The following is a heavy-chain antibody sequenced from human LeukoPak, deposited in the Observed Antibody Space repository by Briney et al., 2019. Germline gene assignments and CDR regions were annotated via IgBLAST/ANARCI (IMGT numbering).Heavy chain of an antibody. Sequence: GASVKVSCKASGYTFTSYDINWVRQATGQGLEWMGWMNPNSGNTGYAQKFQDRVTMTRDTSTSTVYMELSSLRFEDTAVYYCATYTQSGAQGISDYWGQGTLVTVSS. CDR3: ATYTQSGAQGISDY. V-gene: IGHV1-8*01. CDR1: GYTFTSYD. D-gene: IGHD3-10*01. J-gene: IGHJ4*02. CDR2: MNPNSGNT.